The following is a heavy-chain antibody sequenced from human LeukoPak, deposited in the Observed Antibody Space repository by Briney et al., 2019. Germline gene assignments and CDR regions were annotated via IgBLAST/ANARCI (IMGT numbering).Heavy chain of an antibody. V-gene: IGHV4-59*01. CDR2: IYYSGST. Sequence: SETLSLTCTVSGGSICSYYWSWIRQPPGKGLEWIGYIYYSGSTNYNPSLKSRVTISVDTSKNQFSLKLSSVTAADTAVYYCARLSKAGHNWFDPWGQGTLVTVSS. CDR1: GGSICSYY. J-gene: IGHJ5*02. CDR3: ARLSKAGHNWFDP. D-gene: IGHD6-13*01.